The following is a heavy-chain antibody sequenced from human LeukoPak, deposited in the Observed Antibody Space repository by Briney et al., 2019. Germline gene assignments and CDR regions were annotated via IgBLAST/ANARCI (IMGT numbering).Heavy chain of an antibody. CDR1: GGSISSYY. Sequence: SETLSLTCSVSGGSISSYYWSWIRQPPGKGLEWIGYIYYTGSTNHNSSLKSRVTVSVDTSKNQFSLKLSSVTAADTAVYYCARVDGRGSFDYWGQGTLVTVSS. CDR3: ARVDGRGSFDY. J-gene: IGHJ4*02. V-gene: IGHV4-59*08. D-gene: IGHD5-12*01. CDR2: IYYTGST.